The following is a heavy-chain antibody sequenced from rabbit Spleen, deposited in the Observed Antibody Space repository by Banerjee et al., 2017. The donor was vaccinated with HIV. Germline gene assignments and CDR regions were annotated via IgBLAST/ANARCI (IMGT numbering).Heavy chain of an antibody. V-gene: IGHV1S40*01. J-gene: IGHJ4*01. Sequence: QSLEESGGDLVKPGASLTLTCTASGLDFSSSDWIYWVRQAPGKGLEWIGYIDPIFGITYYANWVNGRFTISNDNAQNTVFLQMTSLTVADTATYFCARDPAYSSGSGSAIPYLWGPGTLVTVS. CDR2: IDPIFGIT. CDR3: ARDPAYSSGSGSAIPYL. CDR1: GLDFSSSDW. D-gene: IGHD1-1*01.